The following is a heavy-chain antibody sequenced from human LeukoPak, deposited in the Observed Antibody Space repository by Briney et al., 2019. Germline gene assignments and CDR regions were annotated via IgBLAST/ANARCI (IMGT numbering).Heavy chain of an antibody. CDR3: ARSKAHLSTSWYGTWFDP. CDR1: SGSVNIGASY. D-gene: IGHD2-2*01. CDR2: VYSTGGT. Sequence: PSETLSLTCTVSSGSVNIGASYWGWVRQSPGVGLEWIGTVYSTGGTYYNPSLRSRLTISLDASKRQFSLKMTSVTAADTAVYYCARSKAHLSTSWYGTWFDPWGQGTLVTVSS. V-gene: IGHV4-39*07. J-gene: IGHJ5*02.